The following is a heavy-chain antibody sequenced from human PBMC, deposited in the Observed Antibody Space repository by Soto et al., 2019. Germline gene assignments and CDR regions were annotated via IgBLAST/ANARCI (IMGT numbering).Heavy chain of an antibody. Sequence: SETLSLTCTLSGGAINDRYWSFIRQPPGKGLEWIGYIYYNGNTNYKHSLESRVDISVDRSRNQFSLRLTSLNAADTAVYYCARVRNGYFAXWGRGARATVSS. CDR2: IYYNGNT. CDR1: GGAINDRY. D-gene: IGHD2-8*01. J-gene: IGHJ4*02. CDR3: ARVRNGYFAX. V-gene: IGHV4-59*11.